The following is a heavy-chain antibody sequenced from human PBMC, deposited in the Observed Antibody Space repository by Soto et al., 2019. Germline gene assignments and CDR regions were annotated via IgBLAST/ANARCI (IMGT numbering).Heavy chain of an antibody. CDR1: GGSISSGGYY. V-gene: IGHV4-31*03. J-gene: IGHJ6*02. D-gene: IGHD2-8*01. CDR2: IYYSGST. Sequence: QVQLQESGPGLVKPSQTLSLTCTVSGGSISSGGYYWSWIRQHPGKGLEWIGYIYYSGSTYYNPSLKRRVTISVYTSKNHFSLKLSSVTAADTAVYYCARDRDCTNGVCSYGMDVWGQGTTVTVSS. CDR3: ARDRDCTNGVCSYGMDV.